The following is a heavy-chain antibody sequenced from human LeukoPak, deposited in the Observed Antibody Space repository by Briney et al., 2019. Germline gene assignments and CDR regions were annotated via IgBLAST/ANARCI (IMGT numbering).Heavy chain of an antibody. D-gene: IGHD2-2*01. Sequence: KSSETLSLTCTVSGGSISSYYWSWIRQPPGKGLEWIGYIYYSGSTNYNPSLKSRVTISVDTSKNQFSLKLSSVTAADTAVYYCAGAPHVVVPAAIPAAYGMDVWGQGTTVTVSS. CDR3: AGAPHVVVPAAIPAAYGMDV. J-gene: IGHJ6*02. CDR1: GGSISSYY. CDR2: IYYSGST. V-gene: IGHV4-59*12.